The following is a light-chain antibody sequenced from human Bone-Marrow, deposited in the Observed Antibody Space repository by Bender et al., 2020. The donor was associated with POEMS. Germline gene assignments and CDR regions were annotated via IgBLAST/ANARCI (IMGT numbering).Light chain of an antibody. CDR2: DVS. J-gene: IGLJ3*02. Sequence: QSALTQPASVSGSPGQSITISCTGTSSDVGGYNYVSWYQQNPGKAPKLMIYDVSNRPSGVSNRFSGSKSGNTASLTISGLQDEDEADYYCSSYTSGSTLVFGGGTKLTVL. CDR1: SSDVGGYNY. CDR3: SSYTSGSTLV. V-gene: IGLV2-14*01.